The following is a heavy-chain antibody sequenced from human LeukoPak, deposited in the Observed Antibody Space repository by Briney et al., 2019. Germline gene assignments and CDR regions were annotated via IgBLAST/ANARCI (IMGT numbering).Heavy chain of an antibody. CDR3: AGSGSYFRSSSDY. J-gene: IGHJ4*02. Sequence: AASVKVSCKASGYTFTGYYMHWVRQAPGQGLEWMGWINPNSGGTNYAQKFQGRVTMTRDTSISTAYMELSRLRSDDTAVYYCAGSGSYFRSSSDYWGQGTLVTVSS. D-gene: IGHD1-26*01. CDR2: INPNSGGT. V-gene: IGHV1-2*02. CDR1: GYTFTGYY.